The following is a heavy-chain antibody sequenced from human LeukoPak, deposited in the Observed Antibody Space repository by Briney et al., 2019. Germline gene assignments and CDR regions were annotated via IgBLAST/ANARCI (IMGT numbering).Heavy chain of an antibody. D-gene: IGHD1-26*01. V-gene: IGHV3-9*01. J-gene: IGHJ6*02. CDR3: ARDVGRRAFYYAMDV. Sequence: PGGSLRLSCVASGFTFDDHAMHWVRHAPGKGLEWVSSISWYSGNIGYADSVKGRFSISRDNAKNTLYLEMNSLRTDDTALYFCARDVGRRAFYYAMDVWGLGTTVAVSS. CDR2: ISWYSGNI. CDR1: GFTFDDHA.